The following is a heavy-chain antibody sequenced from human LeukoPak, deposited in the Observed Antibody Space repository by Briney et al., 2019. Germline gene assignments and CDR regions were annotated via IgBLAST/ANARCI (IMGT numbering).Heavy chain of an antibody. CDR2: IKQDGSEK. D-gene: IGHD2-2*01. V-gene: IGHV3-7*01. CDR3: ARDWVVDNTYYFDY. CDR1: GFTFSSYW. Sequence: GGSLRLHCAASGFTFSSYWMSWVRQAPGKGLEWVANIKQDGSEKYYVDSVKGRFTISRDNAKNSLYLQMNSLKAEDTAVYYCARDWVVDNTYYFDYWGQGTLVTVSS. J-gene: IGHJ4*02.